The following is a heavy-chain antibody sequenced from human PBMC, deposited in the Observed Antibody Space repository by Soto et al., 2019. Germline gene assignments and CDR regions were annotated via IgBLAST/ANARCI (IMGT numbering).Heavy chain of an antibody. D-gene: IGHD3-3*01. CDR1: GLSFSSFA. J-gene: IGHJ3*02. V-gene: IGHV3-23*01. CDR2: IGDSGAST. CDR3: AKDLGSVLRFLEWLTSHAFDI. Sequence: GGSLRLSCGASGLSFSSFAMNLVRQAPGKGLEWVSAIGDSGASTYYADSVKGRFTISRDNSKNTLYLQMNSLRAEDTAVYYCAKDLGSVLRFLEWLTSHAFDIWGQGTMVTVSS.